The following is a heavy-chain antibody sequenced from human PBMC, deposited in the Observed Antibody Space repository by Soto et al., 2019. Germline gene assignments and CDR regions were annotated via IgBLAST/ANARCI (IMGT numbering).Heavy chain of an antibody. Sequence: EVQLVESGGGLVQPGGSLRLSCAASGFTVSSNYMSWVRQAPGKGLEWVSVIYSGGSTYYADPVKGRFTISRDNAKNTVYLQMTSMRAEDTAVYYCANVGYSSGWYRSWGQGTLVTVSS. CDR3: ANVGYSSGWYRS. J-gene: IGHJ5*02. CDR1: GFTVSSNY. D-gene: IGHD6-19*01. V-gene: IGHV3-66*01. CDR2: IYSGGST.